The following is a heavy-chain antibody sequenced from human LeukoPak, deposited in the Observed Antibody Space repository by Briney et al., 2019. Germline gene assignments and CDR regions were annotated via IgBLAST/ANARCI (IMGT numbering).Heavy chain of an antibody. CDR3: TRNASPDY. CDR2: IYFSGST. J-gene: IGHJ4*02. V-gene: IGHV4-30-4*08. CDR1: GVSVGSGDYF. Sequence: SQTLSLTCTVSGVSVGSGDYFWSWIRQPPGKGLEWIGYIYFSGSTDSNPSLESRVTVSIDTSKNQFSLKLRSVTAADTAVYYCTRNASPDYWGQGPLVTVSS. D-gene: IGHD1-14*01.